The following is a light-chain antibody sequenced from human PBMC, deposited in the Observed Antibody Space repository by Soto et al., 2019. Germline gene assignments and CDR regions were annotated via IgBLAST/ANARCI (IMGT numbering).Light chain of an antibody. Sequence: EIVLTQSPGTLSLSPGEKATLSCRASQSVSSSYLAWYQQKPGQAPRLLIYGASSRATGIPDRFSGSVSGTDFTLTISRLEPEDFAVYYCQQYGSSPPSLTFGQGTKVEIK. CDR3: QQYGSSPPSLT. CDR2: GAS. J-gene: IGKJ1*01. V-gene: IGKV3-20*01. CDR1: QSVSSSY.